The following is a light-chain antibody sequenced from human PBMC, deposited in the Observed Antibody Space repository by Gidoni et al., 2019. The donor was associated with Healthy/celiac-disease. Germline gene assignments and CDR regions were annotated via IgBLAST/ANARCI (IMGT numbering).Light chain of an antibody. CDR3: QVLDARSDPPVV. V-gene: IGLV3-21*02. CDR2: DDT. CDR1: NIGGKT. Sequence: SYVLTQPPSVSVAPGQTARVSCGGDNIGGKTVHWYQQRPGQAPVLVVYDDTDRPSGIPERFSGSNSGQTATLTISRVEAGDEADYYCQVLDARSDPPVVFGRGTKLTVL. J-gene: IGLJ3*02.